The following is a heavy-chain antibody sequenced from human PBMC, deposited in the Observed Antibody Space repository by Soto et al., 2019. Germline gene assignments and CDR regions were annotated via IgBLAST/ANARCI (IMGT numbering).Heavy chain of an antibody. J-gene: IGHJ2*01. CDR2: ISATTTYK. D-gene: IGHD2-8*02. Sequence: EVQVVESGGGLVKPGGSLRLSCRASGFTFDTYTMNWLRQAPGRGLEWVSSISATTTYKYYAASVEGRFTISRDNAKNSLYPQTNSLGAEDTSVYSCARGSASKSGHLWYFDHWGRGTLVTVSS. CDR3: ARGSASKSGHLWYFDH. V-gene: IGHV3-21*01. CDR1: GFTFDTYT.